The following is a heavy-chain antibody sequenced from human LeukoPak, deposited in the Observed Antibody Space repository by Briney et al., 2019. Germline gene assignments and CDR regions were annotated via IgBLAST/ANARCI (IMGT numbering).Heavy chain of an antibody. V-gene: IGHV3-33*01. CDR1: GFTFSSYG. CDR3: ARECEFMAPSGHYTQGWFDP. CDR2: IWYDGSNK. J-gene: IGHJ5*02. D-gene: IGHD3-3*01. Sequence: GGSLRLSCAASGFTFSSYGMHWVRQAPGKGLEWVAVIWYDGSNKYYADSVKGRFTISRDNSKNTLYLQMNSLRAEDTAVYYCARECEFMAPSGHYTQGWFDPWGQGTLVTDPS.